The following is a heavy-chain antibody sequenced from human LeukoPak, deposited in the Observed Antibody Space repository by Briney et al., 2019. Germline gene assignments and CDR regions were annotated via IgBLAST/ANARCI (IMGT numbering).Heavy chain of an antibody. CDR3: APLVTYYYDSSGYAGFNY. CDR1: GYTLTELS. V-gene: IGHV1-24*01. D-gene: IGHD3-22*01. Sequence: ASVKVSCKVSGYTLTELSMHWVRQAPGKGLEWMGGFDPEDGETIYAQKFRGRVTMTEDTSTDTAYMELSSLRSEDTAVYYCAPLVTYYYDSSGYAGFNYWGQGTLVTVSS. CDR2: FDPEDGET. J-gene: IGHJ4*02.